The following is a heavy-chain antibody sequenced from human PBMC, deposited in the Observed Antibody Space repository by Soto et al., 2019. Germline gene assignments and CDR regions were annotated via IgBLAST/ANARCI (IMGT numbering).Heavy chain of an antibody. V-gene: IGHV3-7*03. D-gene: IGHD2-2*01. Sequence: RGSLRLSCAASGFTFSSYWMSWVRQAPGKGLEWVANIKQDGSEKYYVDSVKGRFTISRDNAKNSLYLQMNSLRAEDTAVYYCVRPGDDCSSTSCYFDYWGQGTLVTVSS. J-gene: IGHJ4*02. CDR1: GFTFSSYW. CDR2: IKQDGSEK. CDR3: VRPGDDCSSTSCYFDY.